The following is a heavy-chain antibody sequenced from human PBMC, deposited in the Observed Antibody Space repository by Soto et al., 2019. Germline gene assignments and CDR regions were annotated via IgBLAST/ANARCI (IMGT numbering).Heavy chain of an antibody. V-gene: IGHV5-51*01. CDR2: IYPGDSDT. D-gene: IGHD6-6*01. J-gene: IGHJ5*02. CDR3: ARSPLERTAARPAGSSPRERNWFDP. CDR1: GYSFTSYW. Sequence: PWESLNISCKGSGYSFTSYWIGLVRQMPGKGLEWMGIIYPGDSDTRYSPSFQGQVTISADKSISTAYLQWSSLKASDTAMYYCARSPLERTAARPAGSSPRERNWFDPWGQGTLVTVS.